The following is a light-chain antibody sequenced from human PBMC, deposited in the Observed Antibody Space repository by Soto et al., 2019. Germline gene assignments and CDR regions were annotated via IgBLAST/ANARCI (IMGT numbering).Light chain of an antibody. J-gene: IGLJ2*01. V-gene: IGLV2-14*03. CDR3: CSYPGGSPLVV. CDR1: SSDVGGYNY. Sequence: QSVLTQPASVSGSPGQSITISCAGTSSDVGGYNYVSWYQQHPGKAPKLIIHDVSNRPSGISNRLSGSSSANPASLTFFGLQAGEEVIYFCCSYPGGSPLVVFGGGTKVTVL. CDR2: DVS.